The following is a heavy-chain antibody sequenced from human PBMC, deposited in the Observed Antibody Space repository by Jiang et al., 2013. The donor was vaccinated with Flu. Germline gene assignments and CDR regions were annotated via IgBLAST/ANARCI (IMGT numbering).Heavy chain of an antibody. CDR3: VRGGELELPFDY. CDR1: GDSVTNDY. D-gene: IGHD1-7*01. J-gene: IGHJ4*02. Sequence: GPGLVKPSETLSLTCSVSGDSVTNDYWSWIRQSPGKGLEWLGYINYSGTTKYKSSLKTRVTISADSSKNQFSLKLRSVTSADTATYYCVRGGELELPFDYWGQGILVTVSS. V-gene: IGHV4-59*02. CDR2: INYSGTT.